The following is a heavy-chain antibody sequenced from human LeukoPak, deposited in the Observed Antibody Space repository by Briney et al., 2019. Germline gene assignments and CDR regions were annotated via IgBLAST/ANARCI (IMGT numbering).Heavy chain of an antibody. CDR2: IKEDGSES. Sequence: GGSLRLTCAASGFIFSNYWMSWVRQAPGKGLEWVANIKEDGSESHYVDSVKGRFTISRDNAKNSLYLQMNSLRAEDTAVYYCAREAVAGTDFFDYWGQGTLVTVSS. J-gene: IGHJ4*02. V-gene: IGHV3-7*01. D-gene: IGHD6-19*01. CDR3: AREAVAGTDFFDY. CDR1: GFIFSNYW.